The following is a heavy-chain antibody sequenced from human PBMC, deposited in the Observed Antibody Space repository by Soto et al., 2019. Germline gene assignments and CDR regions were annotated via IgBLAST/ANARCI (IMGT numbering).Heavy chain of an antibody. CDR2: IYYSGST. Sequence: SETLSITCTVSGGSISSSSYYWGWIRQPPGKGLEWIGNIYYSGSTNYNPSLKSRVTISVDTSKNQFSLKLSSVTAADTAVYYCARGLVLNNWFDPWGQGTLVTVSS. CDR3: ARGLVLNNWFDP. J-gene: IGHJ5*02. CDR1: GGSISSSSYY. D-gene: IGHD1-26*01. V-gene: IGHV4-39*07.